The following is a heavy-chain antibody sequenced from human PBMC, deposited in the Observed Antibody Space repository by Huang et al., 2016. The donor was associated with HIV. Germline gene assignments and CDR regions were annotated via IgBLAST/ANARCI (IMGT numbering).Heavy chain of an antibody. CDR2: IIPIFGTA. V-gene: IGHV1-69*01. D-gene: IGHD6-6*01. J-gene: IGHJ6*02. CDR1: GGTFSTYA. CDR3: ARGRTRSSLYDSYYGLDV. Sequence: QVQLVQSGAEVKKPGSSVKVSCKASGGTFSTYAISWVRQAPGQGFEWRGGIIPIFGTANYAQKVQDTVTITADECTSTAYMELSSLRSEDTALYYCARGRTRSSLYDSYYGLDVWGQGTTVTVSS.